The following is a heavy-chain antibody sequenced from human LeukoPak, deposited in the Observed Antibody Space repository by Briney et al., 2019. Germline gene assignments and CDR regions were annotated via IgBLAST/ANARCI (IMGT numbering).Heavy chain of an antibody. J-gene: IGHJ4*02. CDR1: GGSISSGGYY. Sequence: SETLSLTCTVSGGSISSGGYYWIWNRQHPGQGLEWFRYIYYSGSTYYNPSLKSRVTISVDTSKNQFSLKLSSVTAADTAVYYCARGTDMTPITGYYSFVYWGQGTLVSVSS. CDR3: ARGTDMTPITGYYSFVY. CDR2: IYYSGST. D-gene: IGHD5-24*01. V-gene: IGHV4-31*03.